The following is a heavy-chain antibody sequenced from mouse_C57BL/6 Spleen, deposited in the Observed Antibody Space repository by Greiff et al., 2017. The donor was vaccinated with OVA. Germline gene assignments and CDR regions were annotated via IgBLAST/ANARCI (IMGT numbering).Heavy chain of an antibody. J-gene: IGHJ3*01. CDR1: GYTFTDYY. CDR3: ARGDWFAY. CDR2: IYPGSGNT. Sequence: QVQLQQSGAELVRPGASVKLSCEASGYTFTDYYINWVKQRPGQGLEWIARIYPGSGNTYYNEKFKGKATLTAEKSSSTAYMQLSSLTSEDSAVYFCARGDWFAYWGQGTLVTVSA. V-gene: IGHV1-76*01.